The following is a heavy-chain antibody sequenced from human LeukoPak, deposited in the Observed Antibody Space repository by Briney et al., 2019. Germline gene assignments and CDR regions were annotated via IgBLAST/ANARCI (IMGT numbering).Heavy chain of an antibody. Sequence: PSETLSLTCAVYGGSFSGYYWSWIRQPPGKGLEWIGEINHSGSTNYNPSLKSRVTMSVDTSKNQFSLKLSSVTAADTAVYYCARGHGKYYYGSGSSYWFDPWGQGTLVTVSS. CDR3: ARGHGKYYYGSGSSYWFDP. J-gene: IGHJ5*02. D-gene: IGHD3-10*01. CDR2: INHSGST. CDR1: GGSFSGYY. V-gene: IGHV4-34*01.